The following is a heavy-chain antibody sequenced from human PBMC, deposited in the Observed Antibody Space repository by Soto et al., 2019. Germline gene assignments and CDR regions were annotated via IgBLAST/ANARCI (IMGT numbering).Heavy chain of an antibody. Sequence: QVHLVQSGAEVKKPGASVKVSCKGSGYGFTTYGITWVRQAPGQGLEWMAWISAHNGNTNYAQKLQGRVTVTRDTSTSTAYMELRGPRSDDTGVYYYARGRYGDYWGQGALVTVYS. V-gene: IGHV1-18*01. D-gene: IGHD1-1*01. J-gene: IGHJ4*02. CDR2: ISAHNGNT. CDR3: ARGRYGDY. CDR1: GYGFTTYG.